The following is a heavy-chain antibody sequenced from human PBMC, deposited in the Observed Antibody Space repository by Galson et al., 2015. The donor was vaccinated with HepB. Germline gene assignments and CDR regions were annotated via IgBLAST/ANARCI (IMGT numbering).Heavy chain of an antibody. V-gene: IGHV1-69*13. Sequence: VKVSCKASGGTFSSYGISWVRQAPGQGLEWMGGIIPTFGIANYAQRFQGRVTITADESTSTAYMELSSLRSEDTAVYYCVRDNMGRIAAAVPNWFDPWGQGTLVTVSS. CDR1: GGTFSSYG. D-gene: IGHD6-13*01. CDR2: IIPTFGIA. J-gene: IGHJ5*02. CDR3: VRDNMGRIAAAVPNWFDP.